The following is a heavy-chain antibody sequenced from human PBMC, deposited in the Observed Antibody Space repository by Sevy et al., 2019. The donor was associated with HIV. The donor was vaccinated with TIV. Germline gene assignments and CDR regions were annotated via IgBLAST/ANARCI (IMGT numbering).Heavy chain of an antibody. D-gene: IGHD3-22*01. CDR1: GFTFSSYA. Sequence: GGSLRLSCAASGFTFSSYAMHWVRQAPGKGLEWVAFISYDGSNKYYADSVKGRFTISRDNSKNTLYLQMNSLRAEDMAVYYCARGGWDSSGYCPDYWGQGTLVTVSS. CDR3: ARGGWDSSGYCPDY. CDR2: ISYDGSNK. J-gene: IGHJ4*02. V-gene: IGHV3-30-3*01.